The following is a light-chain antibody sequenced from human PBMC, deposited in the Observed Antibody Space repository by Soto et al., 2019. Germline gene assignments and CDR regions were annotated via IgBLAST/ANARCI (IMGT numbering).Light chain of an antibody. CDR2: GVT. V-gene: IGLV2-14*01. CDR1: GGDIGAYNY. CDR3: SSFTTTHFYV. Sequence: QSALTQPASVSGSLGQSITLSCTGSGGDIGAYNYVSWYQQHPGKAPKLIIYGVTHRPSGVSSRFSASKSAYTASLTISALQAEDEADYYCSSFTTTHFYVFGPGTKLTVL. J-gene: IGLJ1*01.